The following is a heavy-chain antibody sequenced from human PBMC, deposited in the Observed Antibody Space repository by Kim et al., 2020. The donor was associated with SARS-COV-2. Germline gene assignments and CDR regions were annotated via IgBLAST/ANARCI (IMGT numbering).Heavy chain of an antibody. Sequence: SQKFPGRVTLTRDTSASTAYMELSSLRSEDTAVYYCARVAYTFRSVDAFDIWGLGTMVTVSS. CDR3: ARVAYTFRSVDAFDI. D-gene: IGHD2-15*01. V-gene: IGHV1-3*01. J-gene: IGHJ3*02.